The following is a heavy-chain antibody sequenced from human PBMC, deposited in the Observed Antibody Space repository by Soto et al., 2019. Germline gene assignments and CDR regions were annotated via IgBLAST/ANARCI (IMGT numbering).Heavy chain of an antibody. V-gene: IGHV3-15*01. CDR3: TTDPLVWTGTTGY. D-gene: IGHD1-7*01. Sequence: GSLRLSCAASGFTFSNAWMSWVRQAPGKGLEWVGRIKSKTDGGTTDYAAPVKGRFTISRDDSKNTLYLQMNSLKTEDTAVYYCTTDPLVWTGTTGYWGQGTLVTVSS. CDR1: GFTFSNAW. CDR2: IKSKTDGGTT. J-gene: IGHJ4*02.